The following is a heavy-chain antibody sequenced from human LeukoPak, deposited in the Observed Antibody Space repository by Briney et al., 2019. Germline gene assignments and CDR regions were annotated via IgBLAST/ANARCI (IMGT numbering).Heavy chain of an antibody. CDR1: GLIFGNYA. J-gene: IGHJ4*02. D-gene: IGHD6-6*01. Sequence: GGSLRLSCTASGLIFGNYAMGRVRQAPGKGLEWDSGTSGRGGTTYYPDFVKGRFTISRDNSKNTVDLQMNNLRVEDTAIYFCARDRRISSMAPRSFDYWGQGILVTVSS. CDR3: ARDRRISSMAPRSFDY. V-gene: IGHV3-23*01. CDR2: TSGRGGTT.